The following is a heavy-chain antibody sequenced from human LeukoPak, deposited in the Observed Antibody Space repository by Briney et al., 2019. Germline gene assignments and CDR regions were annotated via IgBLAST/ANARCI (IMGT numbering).Heavy chain of an antibody. V-gene: IGHV4-59*01. CDR1: GGSISSYY. Sequence: SETLSLTCTVSGGSISSYYWSWIRQPPGKGLEWIGYIYYSGSTNYNPPLKSRVTISVDTSKNQFSLKLSSVTAADTAVYYCAGGDRKLWSQTYYFDYWGQGTLVTVSS. CDR2: IYYSGST. CDR3: AGGDRKLWSQTYYFDY. D-gene: IGHD5-18*01. J-gene: IGHJ4*02.